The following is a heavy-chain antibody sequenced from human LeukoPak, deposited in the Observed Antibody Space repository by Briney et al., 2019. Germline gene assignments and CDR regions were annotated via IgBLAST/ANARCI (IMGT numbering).Heavy chain of an antibody. V-gene: IGHV5-51*01. J-gene: IGHJ4*02. Sequence: GESLKISCKGSGYSFTRYWIGWVCQMPGKGLEWMGIIYPGDSDTRYSPSFQGQVTISADKSISTAYLQWSSLKASDTAMYYCARTPYCTGGDCYSSALYYFDYWGQGTLVTVSS. CDR2: IYPGDSDT. CDR1: GYSFTRYW. CDR3: ARTPYCTGGDCYSSALYYFDY. D-gene: IGHD2-15*01.